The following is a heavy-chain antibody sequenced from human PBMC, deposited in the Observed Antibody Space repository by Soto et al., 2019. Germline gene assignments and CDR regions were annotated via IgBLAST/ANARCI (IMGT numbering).Heavy chain of an antibody. J-gene: IGHJ6*02. D-gene: IGHD2-15*01. V-gene: IGHV4-4*07. CDR1: GGSISSYY. CDR3: ATLLRADEGNYYYYYGIDV. CDR2: IYTSGST. Sequence: SETLSLTCTVSGGSISSYYCSWIRQPAGKGLEWIGRIYTSGSTNYNPSLKSRVTMSVDTSKNQFSLKLSSLTAADTAVYYCATLLRADEGNYYYYYGIDVWGQGTTVSVSS.